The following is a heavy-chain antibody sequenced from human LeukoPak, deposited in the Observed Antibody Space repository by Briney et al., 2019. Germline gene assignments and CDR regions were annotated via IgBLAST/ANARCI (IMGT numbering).Heavy chain of an antibody. Sequence: PGGSLRLSCAASGFTFSSYGMHWVRQAPGKGLEWVAVIWYDGSNKYYADSVKGRFTISRDNSKNTLYLQMNSLRAEDTAVYYCARDICSSTSCYSYYYYYYYGMDVWGQGTTVTVSS. CDR1: GFTFSSYG. V-gene: IGHV3-33*01. D-gene: IGHD2-2*01. CDR3: ARDICSSTSCYSYYYYYYYGMDV. J-gene: IGHJ6*02. CDR2: IWYDGSNK.